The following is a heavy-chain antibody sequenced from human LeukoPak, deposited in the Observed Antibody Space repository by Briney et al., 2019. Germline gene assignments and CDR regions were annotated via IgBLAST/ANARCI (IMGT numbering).Heavy chain of an antibody. CDR3: AKPIVGATVENFQH. V-gene: IGHV3-23*01. D-gene: IGHD1-26*01. J-gene: IGHJ1*01. Sequence: PGGYLRLSCAASGFTFSSYAISWVRQAPGKGLEWVSAISGSGGSTYYADSVKGRFTISRDNSKNTLYLQMNSLRAEDTAVYYCAKPIVGATVENFQHWGQGTLVTVSS. CDR2: ISGSGGST. CDR1: GFTFSSYA.